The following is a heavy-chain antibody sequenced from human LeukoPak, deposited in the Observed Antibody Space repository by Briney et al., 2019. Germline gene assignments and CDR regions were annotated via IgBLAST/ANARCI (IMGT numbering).Heavy chain of an antibody. CDR2: INHSGST. D-gene: IGHD5-12*01. Sequence: PSETLSLTCAVYGGSFSGYYWSWIRQPPGKGLEWIGEINHSGSTNYNPSLKSRVTISVDTSKNQFSLKLSSVTAADTAVYYCARGRGIVATIKVYYFDYWGQGTPVTVSS. CDR1: GGSFSGYY. CDR3: ARGRGIVATIKVYYFDY. V-gene: IGHV4-34*01. J-gene: IGHJ4*02.